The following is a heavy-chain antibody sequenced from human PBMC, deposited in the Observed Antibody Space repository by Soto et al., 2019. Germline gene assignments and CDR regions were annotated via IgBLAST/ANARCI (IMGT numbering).Heavy chain of an antibody. CDR2: IYYSGST. Sequence: PSETLSLTCTVSGGSISSSSYYWGWIRQPPGKGLEWIGSIYYSGSTYYNPSLKSRVTISVDTSKNQFSLKLSSVTAADTAVYYCARHWTDTAMAVYYYYYMDVWGKGTTVTVSS. D-gene: IGHD5-18*01. J-gene: IGHJ6*03. CDR3: ARHWTDTAMAVYYYYYMDV. CDR1: GGSISSSSYY. V-gene: IGHV4-39*01.